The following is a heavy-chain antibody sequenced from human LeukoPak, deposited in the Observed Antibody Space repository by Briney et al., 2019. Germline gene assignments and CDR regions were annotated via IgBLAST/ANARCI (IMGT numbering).Heavy chain of an antibody. J-gene: IGHJ3*02. V-gene: IGHV1-18*04. CDR1: GYTFTGYY. CDR2: ISAYNGNT. Sequence: ASVKVSCKASGYTFTGYYMHWVRQAPGQGLEWMGWISAYNGNTNYAQKLQGRVTMTTDTSTSTAYMELRSLRSDDTAVYYCARDLEYYYDSSGYFFAFDIWGQGTMVTVSS. CDR3: ARDLEYYYDSSGYFFAFDI. D-gene: IGHD3-22*01.